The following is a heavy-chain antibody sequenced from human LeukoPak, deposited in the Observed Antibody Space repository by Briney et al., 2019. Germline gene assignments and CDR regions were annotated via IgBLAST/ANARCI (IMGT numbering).Heavy chain of an antibody. J-gene: IGHJ4*02. D-gene: IGHD3-22*01. CDR2: IWYDGSNK. CDR3: ARDDRRGAMDY. Sequence: GRSLRLSCAASGFTFSSYGMHWVRQAPGKGLEWVAVIWYDGSNKYYADSVKGRFTISRDNSKNTLYLQMNSLRAEDTAVYCCARDDRRGAMDYWGQGTLVTVSS. CDR1: GFTFSSYG. V-gene: IGHV3-33*01.